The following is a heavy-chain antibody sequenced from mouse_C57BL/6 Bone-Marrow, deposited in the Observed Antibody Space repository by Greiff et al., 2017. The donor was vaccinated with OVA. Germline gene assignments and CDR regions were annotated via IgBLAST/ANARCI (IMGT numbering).Heavy chain of an antibody. CDR1: GYTFTSYW. V-gene: IGHV1-64*01. CDR2: IHPNSGST. CDR3: ERRGCSYEYDGWFAY. D-gene: IGHD2-4*01. J-gene: IGHJ3*01. Sequence: QVQLQQPGAELVKPGASVKLSCKASGYTFTSYWMHWVKQRPGQGLEWIGMIHPNSGSTNYNEKFKSKATLTVDKSSSTAYMQLSSLTSEDSAVYYCERRGCSYEYDGWFAYWGEGSLGTVSA.